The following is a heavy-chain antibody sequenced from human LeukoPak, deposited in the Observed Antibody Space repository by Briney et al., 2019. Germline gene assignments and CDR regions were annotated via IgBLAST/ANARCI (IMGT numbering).Heavy chain of an antibody. V-gene: IGHV3-7*01. CDR2: IKQDGSEK. CDR3: ARDQSDYHDYFDY. D-gene: IGHD4-17*01. Sequence: PGGSLRLSCAASGFTFSSYWMSWVRQAPGEGLEWVANIKQDGSEKYYVDSAKGRFTISRDNAKNSLYLQMNSLRAEDTAVYYCARDQSDYHDYFDYWGQGTLVTVSS. CDR1: GFTFSSYW. J-gene: IGHJ4*02.